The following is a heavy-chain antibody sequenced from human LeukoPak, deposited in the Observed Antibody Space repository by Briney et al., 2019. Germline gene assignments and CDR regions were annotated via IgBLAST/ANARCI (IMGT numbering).Heavy chain of an antibody. CDR3: ARSEQWLPKGYYFDY. D-gene: IGHD6-19*01. V-gene: IGHV4-34*01. CDR2: INHSGST. CDR1: GGSFSGYY. Sequence: SETLSLTCAVYGGSFSGYYWSWIRQPPGKGLEWIGEINHSGSTNYNPSLKSRVTISVDTSKNQFSLKLSSATAADTAVYYCARSEQWLPKGYYFDYWGQGTLVTVSS. J-gene: IGHJ4*02.